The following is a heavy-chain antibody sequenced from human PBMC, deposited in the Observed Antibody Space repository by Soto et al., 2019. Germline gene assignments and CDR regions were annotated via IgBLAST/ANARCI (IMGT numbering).Heavy chain of an antibody. D-gene: IGHD2-8*01. CDR2: ISSDGTTT. Sequence: EVQLVESGGGLVQPGEALRLSCAASGFTFTKYWMHWVRLAPGKGPVWVSYISSDGTTTDYADSVKGRFTISRDNANNMLYLQMDSLRDEDTAVYYCAIQDCTNDVCLEAAVTVGGALEYWGQGAQVIVSS. V-gene: IGHV3-74*01. CDR3: AIQDCTNDVCLEAAVTVGGALEY. CDR1: GFTFTKYW. J-gene: IGHJ4*02.